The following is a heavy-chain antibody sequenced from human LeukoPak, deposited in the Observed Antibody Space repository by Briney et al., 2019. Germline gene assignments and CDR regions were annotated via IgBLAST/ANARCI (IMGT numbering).Heavy chain of an antibody. D-gene: IGHD2-2*01. Sequence: PGGSLRLSCAASGFTFSSYAMHWVRQAPGKGLEWVAVISYDGSNKYYADSVRGRFTISRDNSKNTLYLQMYSLRAEDTAVYYCARLPAAINGYFDPWGQGTLVTVSS. V-gene: IGHV3-30-3*01. CDR1: GFTFSSYA. CDR2: ISYDGSNK. J-gene: IGHJ5*02. CDR3: ARLPAAINGYFDP.